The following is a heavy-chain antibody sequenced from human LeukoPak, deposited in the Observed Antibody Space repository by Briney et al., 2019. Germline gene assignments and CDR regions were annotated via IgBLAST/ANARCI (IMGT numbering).Heavy chain of an antibody. V-gene: IGHV3-48*03. Sequence: GGSLRLSCAASGFTFSNYALSWVRQAPGKGREWVSYISSSGSSIYYADSVKGRFTISRDNAKNSLYLQMNSLRAEDTAVYYCARDPRCSSMSCYRSSFYGMDVWGQGTTVTVSS. CDR3: ARDPRCSSMSCYRSSFYGMDV. D-gene: IGHD2-2*01. J-gene: IGHJ6*02. CDR2: ISSSGSSI. CDR1: GFTFSNYA.